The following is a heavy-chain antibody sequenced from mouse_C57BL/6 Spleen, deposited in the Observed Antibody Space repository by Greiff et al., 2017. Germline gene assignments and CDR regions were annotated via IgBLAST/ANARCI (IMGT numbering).Heavy chain of an antibody. CDR1: GYTFTDYE. CDR2: IDPETGGN. Sequence: VQGVESGAELVRPGASVTLSCKASGYTFTDYEMHWVKQTPVHGLEWIGAIDPETGGNAYNQKFKGKAILTADKSSSTAYMELRSLTSEDSAVYYCTRTTTGFAYWGQGTLVTVSA. D-gene: IGHD1-1*01. CDR3: TRTTTGFAY. J-gene: IGHJ3*01. V-gene: IGHV1-15*01.